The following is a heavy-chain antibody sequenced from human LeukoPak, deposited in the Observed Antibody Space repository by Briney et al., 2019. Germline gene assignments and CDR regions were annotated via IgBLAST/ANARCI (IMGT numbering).Heavy chain of an antibody. D-gene: IGHD1-1*01. J-gene: IGHJ3*02. V-gene: IGHV3-74*01. CDR2: IYSDGGGT. Sequence: GGSLRLSCAASGFTFSSYWMHWVRQAAGKGLVWVSRIYSDGGGTSYADSVMGRFTISRDNAKNTLYLQMNSLRAEDTAVYYCARFETSPGGVAFDIWGRGTMVTVSS. CDR1: GFTFSSYW. CDR3: ARFETSPGGVAFDI.